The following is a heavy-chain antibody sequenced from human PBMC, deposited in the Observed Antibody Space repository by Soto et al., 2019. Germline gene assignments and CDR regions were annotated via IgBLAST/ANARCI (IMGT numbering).Heavy chain of an antibody. J-gene: IGHJ3*02. V-gene: IGHV1-2*02. CDR1: GYPVTAYY. CDR3: ARGGGVGVAGSAAFDM. D-gene: IGHD3-3*01. CDR2: INPATGAA. Sequence: QLHLVQSGAVVKKPGASVTVSCSASGYPVTAYYMHWVRQAPGRGLEWMGGINPATGAAKYTQTFQGGVTMTRDQSTRTVFMELGGLTSGDTAVFYWARGGGVGVAGSAAFDMWGQGTLVTVSS.